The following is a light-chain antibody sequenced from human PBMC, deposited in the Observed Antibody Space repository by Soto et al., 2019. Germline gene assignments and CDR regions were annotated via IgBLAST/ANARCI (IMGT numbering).Light chain of an antibody. CDR2: EVS. J-gene: IGLJ2*01. Sequence: QSVLTQPPSASGSPGQSVTISCTGTSSDVGGYNFVSWYQQHPGKAPKLMIYEVSERPSGVPDRFSGSKSGNTASLSVSGLHADDEAVYYCSSYAGSNIVVFGGGTKLTVL. CDR1: SSDVGGYNF. V-gene: IGLV2-8*01. CDR3: SSYAGSNIVV.